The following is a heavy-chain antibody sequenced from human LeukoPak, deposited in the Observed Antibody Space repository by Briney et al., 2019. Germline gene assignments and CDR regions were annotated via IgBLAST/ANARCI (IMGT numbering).Heavy chain of an antibody. V-gene: IGHV4-59*01. D-gene: IGHD4-11*01. J-gene: IGHJ4*02. Sequence: SETLSLTCTVSGGSISSYYWSWVRQPPGKGLEWIGYIYYSGSTNYNPFLKSRVTISVDTSKNQFSLKLSSVTAADTAVYYCARETLDYSYFDYWGQGTLVTVSS. CDR1: GGSISSYY. CDR2: IYYSGST. CDR3: ARETLDYSYFDY.